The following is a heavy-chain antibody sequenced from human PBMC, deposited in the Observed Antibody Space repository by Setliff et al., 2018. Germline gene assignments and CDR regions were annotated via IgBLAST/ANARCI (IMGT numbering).Heavy chain of an antibody. V-gene: IGHV4-39*07. CDR3: ARAAVTSGARADYFDN. CDR2: IHYNGNL. CDR1: GGSISSSSYY. Sequence: PSETLSLTCAVSGGSISSSSYYWGWIRQSPGEGLEWIANIHYNGNLYYNPSLKNRATISEDTSKNQFSLKLTSVTAADAAVYYCARAAVTSGARADYFDNWGRGTLVTVSS. D-gene: IGHD4-17*01. J-gene: IGHJ4*02.